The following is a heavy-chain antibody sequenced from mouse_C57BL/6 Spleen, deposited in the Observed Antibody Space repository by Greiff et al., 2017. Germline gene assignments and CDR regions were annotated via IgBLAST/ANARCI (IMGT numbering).Heavy chain of an antibody. J-gene: IGHJ4*01. CDR3: ARVYYAMDY. V-gene: IGHV1-72*01. CDR1: VYTFPLSW. CDR2: LAPPLFCT. Sequence: QVQLQQPGADLVQPGASLHLSCKASVYTFPLSWLHWVPPTPGRGLSWILCLAPPLFCTKYNEKVKSKVTLTVDNPSSTAYMQLSSLTSEDSAVYYCARVYYAMDYWGQGTSVTVSS.